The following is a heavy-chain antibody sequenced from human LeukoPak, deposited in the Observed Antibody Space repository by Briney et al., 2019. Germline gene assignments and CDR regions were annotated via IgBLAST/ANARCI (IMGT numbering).Heavy chain of an antibody. V-gene: IGHV4-39*01. CDR2: IYYSGST. CDR3: ASIDIAVAGTGWFDP. D-gene: IGHD6-19*01. J-gene: IGHJ5*02. Sequence: PSETLSLTCTVSGFSISNSSYYWSWIPQPPGKGLDWIGSIYYSGSTYYNPSLKSRVTISVDTSKNQFSLKLSSVTAADTAVYYCASIDIAVAGTGWFDPWGQGTLVTVSS. CDR1: GFSISNSSYY.